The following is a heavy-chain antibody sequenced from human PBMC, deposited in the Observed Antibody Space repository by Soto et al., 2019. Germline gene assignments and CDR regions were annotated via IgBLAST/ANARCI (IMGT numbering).Heavy chain of an antibody. D-gene: IGHD3-9*01. CDR1: GFTSSSYG. J-gene: IGHJ4*02. Sequence: GGSLRLSCAASGFTSSSYGMHWVRQAPGKGLEWVAVIWYDGSNKYYADSVKGRFTISRDNSKNTLYLQMNSLRAEDTAVYYCARGHYYDILTGLDYWGRGTLVTVSS. V-gene: IGHV3-33*01. CDR3: ARGHYYDILTGLDY. CDR2: IWYDGSNK.